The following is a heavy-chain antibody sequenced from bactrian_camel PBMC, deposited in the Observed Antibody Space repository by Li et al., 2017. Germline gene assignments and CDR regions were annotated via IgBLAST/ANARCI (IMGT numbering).Heavy chain of an antibody. CDR1: GFTFSSEH. V-gene: IGHV3-2*01. CDR2: ICSDGSNT. J-gene: IGHJ4*01. D-gene: IGHD5*01. CDR3: AADWSRPYCPGLRDYQYHY. Sequence: HVQLVESGGSLVQPGGSLRLSCAASGFTFSSEHMSWVRQAPGKGLEWVSSICSDGSNTYYADSVKGRFTISQGNRQHTIHLQMTSLKPEDTAVYYCAADWSRPYCPGLRDYQYHYWGQGTQVTVS.